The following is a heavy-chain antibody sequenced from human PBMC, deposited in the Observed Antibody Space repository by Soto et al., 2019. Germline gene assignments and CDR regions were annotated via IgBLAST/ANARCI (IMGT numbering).Heavy chain of an antibody. CDR2: LYDVDGS. Sequence: VGSLRLSCAAFGLTISGKKYVAWVRQAPGKGLEWVSALYDVDGSFYADSVKGRFTTSSDSSKTTVYLQMNDLRPDDTAVYYCATWHEREHAYDVWGQGTTVTVS. D-gene: IGHD1-1*01. CDR1: GLTISGKKY. J-gene: IGHJ3*01. CDR3: ATWHEREHAYDV. V-gene: IGHV3-53*01.